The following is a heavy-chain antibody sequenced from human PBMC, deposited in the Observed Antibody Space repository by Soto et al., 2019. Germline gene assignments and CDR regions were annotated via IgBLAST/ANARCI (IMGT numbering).Heavy chain of an antibody. CDR2: IYYTGST. V-gene: IGHV4-31*03. Sequence: SKTLSLTCNVSGGFISSGGYYWSWIRQHPGKGLEWIGHIYYTGSTYYNPSLKSRLIISVDTSKNQFSLKVTSVSAADTAVYYCARVPATAQGYGMDVWGQGTTVTVSS. CDR3: ARVPATAQGYGMDV. J-gene: IGHJ6*02. CDR1: GGFISSGGYY. D-gene: IGHD1-26*01.